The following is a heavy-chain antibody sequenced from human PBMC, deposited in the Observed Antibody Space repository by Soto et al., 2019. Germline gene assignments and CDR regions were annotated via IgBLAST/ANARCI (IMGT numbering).Heavy chain of an antibody. CDR2: IGSTGCII. CDR3: ARGASVAITIFDS. D-gene: IGHD3-22*01. CDR1: GFTFSGYA. V-gene: IGHV3-48*02. Sequence: GGSLRLSCAASGFTFSGYAVSWVRQAPGKGLEWVSYIGSTGCIINYADSVKGRFTISRDSAKNSLFLQMNSLRDEDTAVYYCARGASVAITIFDSWGQGTLVTVAS. J-gene: IGHJ4*02.